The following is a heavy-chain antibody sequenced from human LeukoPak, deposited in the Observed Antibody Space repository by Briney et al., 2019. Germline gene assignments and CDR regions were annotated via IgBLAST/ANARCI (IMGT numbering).Heavy chain of an antibody. CDR1: GGSISSGGYY. Sequence: SQTLSLTCTVSGGSISSGGYYWSWIRQHPGKGLEWIGYIYYSGSTYYNPSLESRVTISVDTSKNQFSLKLSSVTAADTAVYYCARDPIIAAAGKNYYYGMDVWGQGTTVTVSS. V-gene: IGHV4-31*03. J-gene: IGHJ6*02. CDR2: IYYSGST. D-gene: IGHD6-13*01. CDR3: ARDPIIAAAGKNYYYGMDV.